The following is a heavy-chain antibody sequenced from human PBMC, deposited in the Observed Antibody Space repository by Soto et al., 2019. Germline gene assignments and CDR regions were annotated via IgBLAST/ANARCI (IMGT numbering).Heavy chain of an antibody. V-gene: IGHV3-23*01. J-gene: IGHJ4*02. CDR1: GFTFSNYA. CDR2: VSGSGGST. CDR3: AKDSGADMVRFYFDY. Sequence: PGGSLRLSCAASGFTFSNYAMSWVRQAPGKGLEWVSGVSGSGGSTYYADSVKGRFTISRDNSKNTLYLQMNSLRDEDTAIYYCAKDSGADMVRFYFDYWGQGTLVTVSS. D-gene: IGHD3-10*01.